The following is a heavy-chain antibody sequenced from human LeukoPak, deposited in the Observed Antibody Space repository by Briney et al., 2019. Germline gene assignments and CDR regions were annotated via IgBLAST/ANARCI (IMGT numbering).Heavy chain of an antibody. CDR3: ARFPRITMVRGEYWFDP. Sequence: SETLSLTCAVYGGSLSGYYWSWIRQPPGKGLEWIGEINHSGSTNYNPSLKSRVTISVDTSKNQFSLKLSSVTAADTAVYYCARFPRITMVRGEYWFDPWGHGTLVTVSS. CDR1: GGSLSGYY. D-gene: IGHD3-10*01. CDR2: INHSGST. V-gene: IGHV4-34*01. J-gene: IGHJ5*02.